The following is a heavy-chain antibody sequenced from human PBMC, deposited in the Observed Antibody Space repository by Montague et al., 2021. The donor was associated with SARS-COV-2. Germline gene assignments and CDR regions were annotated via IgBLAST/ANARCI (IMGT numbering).Heavy chain of an antibody. D-gene: IGHD3-22*01. J-gene: IGHJ4*02. CDR2: ISWNSGSI. V-gene: IGHV3-9*01. CDR1: GFTFGDYA. CDR3: AKDWDYYDSSGYIDY. Sequence: SLSLFFAASGFTFGDYAMHWVRQAPGKGLEWVSGISWNSGSIGYADSVKGRFTISRDNAKNSLYLQMNSLRAEDTALYYCAKDWDYYDSSGYIDYWGQGTLVTVSS.